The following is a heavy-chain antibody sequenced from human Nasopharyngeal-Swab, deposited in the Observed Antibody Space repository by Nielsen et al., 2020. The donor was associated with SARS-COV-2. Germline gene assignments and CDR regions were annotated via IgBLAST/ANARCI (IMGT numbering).Heavy chain of an antibody. CDR3: ARQQEGYYYYYGMDV. J-gene: IGHJ6*02. V-gene: IGHV4-39*01. CDR2: IYYDGNT. Sequence: WIRQPPGKGLQHIGSIYYDGNTYYDPSLKGRLTISVDTSRDQFSLKLSSVTAADTATYFCARQQEGYYYYYGMDVWGQGTPVTVSS.